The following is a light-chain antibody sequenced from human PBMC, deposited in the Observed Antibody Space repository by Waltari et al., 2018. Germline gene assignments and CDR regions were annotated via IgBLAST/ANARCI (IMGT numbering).Light chain of an antibody. CDR3: CSYAGSSWV. Sequence: QSALTQPASVSGSPGQSIPISCTGTSSDVGRYNLVSWYQQHPGKAPKLIIYEGSKRPSGVSNRFSGSKSGNTASLTISGLQAEDEADYYCCSYAGSSWVFGGGTKLTVL. CDR2: EGS. V-gene: IGLV2-23*01. J-gene: IGLJ3*02. CDR1: SSDVGRYNL.